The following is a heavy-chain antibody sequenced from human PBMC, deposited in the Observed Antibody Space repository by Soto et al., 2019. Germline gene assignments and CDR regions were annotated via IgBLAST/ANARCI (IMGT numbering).Heavy chain of an antibody. J-gene: IGHJ4*02. CDR2: IYYSGTT. CDR3: TREGFVDYDSSGYYYGLGFFDY. Sequence: SETLSLTCTVSGGSISSSNYYWGWIRQPPGKGLEWIGNIYYSGTTYYKSSLKSRVTISVDTSKIQFSLKLSSVTAADTAVYYCTREGFVDYDSSGYYYGLGFFDYWGQGTLVTVSS. D-gene: IGHD3-22*01. CDR1: GGSISSSNYY. V-gene: IGHV4-39*02.